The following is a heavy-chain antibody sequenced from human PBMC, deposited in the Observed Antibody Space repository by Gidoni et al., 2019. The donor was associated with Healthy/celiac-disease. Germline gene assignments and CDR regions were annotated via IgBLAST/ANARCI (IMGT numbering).Heavy chain of an antibody. CDR2: IYTSGST. V-gene: IGHV4-61*02. Sequence: QVQLQESGPGLVKPSQTLSLTCTVSGCSISSGIYFWSWIRQPAGKGLEWIGRIYTSGSTKYNPSLKSRVIISVDTSKNQFSLKLSSVTAADTAVYYCARVGFGDGDNYYYYYMDVWGKGTTVTVSS. J-gene: IGHJ6*03. D-gene: IGHD3-16*01. CDR3: ARVGFGDGDNYYYYYMDV. CDR1: GCSISSGIYF.